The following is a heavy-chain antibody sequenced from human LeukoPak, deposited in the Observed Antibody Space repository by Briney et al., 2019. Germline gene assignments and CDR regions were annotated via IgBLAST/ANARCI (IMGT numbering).Heavy chain of an antibody. V-gene: IGHV3-74*01. Sequence: GGSLRLSCAASGFTFTSYWMHWVRQAPGKGLVWVSRINNDGSSTNYAASVKGRFTISRDNAKNTLYLQMNSLRAEDTAVYYCARGSRSTPFDYWGQGTLVTVSS. CDR2: INNDGSST. CDR3: ARGSRSTPFDY. CDR1: GFTFTSYW. J-gene: IGHJ4*02. D-gene: IGHD2-2*01.